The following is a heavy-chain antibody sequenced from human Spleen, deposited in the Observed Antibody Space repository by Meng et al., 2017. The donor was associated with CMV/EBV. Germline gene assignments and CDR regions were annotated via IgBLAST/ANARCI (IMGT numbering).Heavy chain of an antibody. J-gene: IGHJ4*02. CDR1: GYTFSSYI. Sequence: ASVKVSCKASGYTFSSYIISWVRQAPGQGLEWMGWISTYSGNPAYAQKFHGRVTMTMDTPTSTAYMELRSLRADDTAMYYCARDTERGGGDAWGQGTLVTVSS. CDR3: ARDTERGGGDA. CDR2: ISTYSGNP. V-gene: IGHV1-18*01. D-gene: IGHD3-16*01.